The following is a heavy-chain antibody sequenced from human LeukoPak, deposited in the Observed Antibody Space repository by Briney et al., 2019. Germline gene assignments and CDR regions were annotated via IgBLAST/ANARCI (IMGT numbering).Heavy chain of an antibody. CDR3: ARVDCSSTSCSEAFDI. CDR1: GGSISSHY. D-gene: IGHD2-2*01. Sequence: SETLSLTCTVSGGSISSHYWSWIRQPPGKGLEWIGYIYYSGSTNYNPSLKSRVTISVDTSKNQFSLKLSSVTAADTAVYYCARVDCSSTSCSEAFDIWGQGTMVTVPS. CDR2: IYYSGST. V-gene: IGHV4-59*11. J-gene: IGHJ3*02.